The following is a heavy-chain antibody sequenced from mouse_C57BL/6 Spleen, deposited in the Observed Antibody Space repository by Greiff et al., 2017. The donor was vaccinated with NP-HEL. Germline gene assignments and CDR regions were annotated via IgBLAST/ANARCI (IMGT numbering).Heavy chain of an antibody. J-gene: IGHJ4*01. V-gene: IGHV1-59*01. D-gene: IGHD2-2*01. CDR3: ARSGYDGRRDAMDY. CDR2: IDPSDSYT. CDR1: GYTFTSYW. Sequence: QVQLQQPGAELVRPGTSVKLSCKASGYTFTSYWMHWVKQRPGQGLEWIGVIDPSDSYTNYNQKFKGKATLTVDTSSSTAYMQLSSLTSEDSAVYYCARSGYDGRRDAMDYWGQGTSVTASS.